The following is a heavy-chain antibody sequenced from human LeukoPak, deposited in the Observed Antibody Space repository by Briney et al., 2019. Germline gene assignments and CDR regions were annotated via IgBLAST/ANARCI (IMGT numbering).Heavy chain of an antibody. CDR2: IYYSGST. CDR1: GGSISSGDYY. J-gene: IGHJ4*02. V-gene: IGHV4-30-4*01. D-gene: IGHD3-10*01. Sequence: PSETLSLTCTVSGGSISSGDYYWSWIRQPPGKGLEWIGYIYYSGSTYYNSSLKSRVTISVDTSKNQFSLKLSSVTAADTAVYYCAQTMVRGAGYFDYWGQGTLVTVSS. CDR3: AQTMVRGAGYFDY.